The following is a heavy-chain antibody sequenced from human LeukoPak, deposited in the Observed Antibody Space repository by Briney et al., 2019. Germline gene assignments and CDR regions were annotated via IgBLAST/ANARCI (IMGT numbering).Heavy chain of an antibody. V-gene: IGHV3-9*01. Sequence: GGSLRLSCAASGFTFDDYAMHWVRQAPGEGLEWVSGISWNSGSIGYADSVKGRFTISRDNAKNSLYLQMNSLRAEDTALYYCAKLAVAGTIDYWGQGTLVTVSS. CDR2: ISWNSGSI. CDR1: GFTFDDYA. J-gene: IGHJ4*02. D-gene: IGHD6-19*01. CDR3: AKLAVAGTIDY.